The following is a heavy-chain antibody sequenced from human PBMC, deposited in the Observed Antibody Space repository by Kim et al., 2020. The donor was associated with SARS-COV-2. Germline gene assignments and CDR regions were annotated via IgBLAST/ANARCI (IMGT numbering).Heavy chain of an antibody. CDR3: ARLGGSSQRYGAFDI. CDR2: IYYSGDA. Sequence: SETLSLTCTVSGVSISIPIYYWGWIRQPPGKGLEWIGSIYYSGDAYYSPSLKSRVTISVDTSKNQFSLKLNSVAAADTAVFYCARLGGSSQRYGAFDIWG. V-gene: IGHV4-39*01. J-gene: IGHJ3*02. CDR1: GVSISIPIYY. D-gene: IGHD3-16*01.